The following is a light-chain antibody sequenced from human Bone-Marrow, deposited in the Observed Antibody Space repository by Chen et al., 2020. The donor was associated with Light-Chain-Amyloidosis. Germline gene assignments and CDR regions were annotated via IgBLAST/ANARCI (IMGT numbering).Light chain of an antibody. CDR2: ESS. J-gene: IGKJ1*01. V-gene: IGKV1-5*03. CDR3: QQYDTDSWA. CDR1: QSVDRW. Sequence: DIQMTQSPSTLSASVGDRVTITCRASQSVDRWLAWFQQKPGKAPRLLIYESSNLETVVPLRFRGSGSGTEFTLTISGLQPDEFATYYCQQYDTDSWAFGQGTTVEV.